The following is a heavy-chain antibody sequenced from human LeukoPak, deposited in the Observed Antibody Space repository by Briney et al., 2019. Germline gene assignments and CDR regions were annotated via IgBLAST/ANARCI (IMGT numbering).Heavy chain of an antibody. CDR3: ARDHSRGANWFDP. V-gene: IGHV1-18*01. J-gene: IGHJ5*02. D-gene: IGHD6-19*01. CDR2: TSGYNGNT. CDR1: GYSFTSYG. Sequence: ASVKVSCKTSGYSFTSYGISWVRQAPGQGLEWMGWTSGYNGNTIYSGKLQGRVTMTTDTSTSTGYMEMRSLRSDDTAVYYCARDHSRGANWFDPWGQGTLVIVSS.